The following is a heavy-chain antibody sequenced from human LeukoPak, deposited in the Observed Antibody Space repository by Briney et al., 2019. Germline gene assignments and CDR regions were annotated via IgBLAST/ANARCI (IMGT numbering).Heavy chain of an antibody. D-gene: IGHD6-13*01. CDR3: ARGAYSSSWNYYYHYGMDV. CDR2: IYYSGST. CDR1: GGSISSSSYY. Sequence: TPSETLSLTCTVSGGSISSSSYYWGWIRQPPGKGLEWIGSIYYSGSTYYNPSLKSRVTISVDTSKNQFSLKLSSVTAADTAVYYCARGAYSSSWNYYYHYGMDVWGQGTTVTVSS. J-gene: IGHJ6*02. V-gene: IGHV4-39*01.